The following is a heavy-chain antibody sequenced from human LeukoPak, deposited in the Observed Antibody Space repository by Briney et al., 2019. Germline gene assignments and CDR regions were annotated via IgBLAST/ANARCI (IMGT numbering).Heavy chain of an antibody. Sequence: GGSLRLSCAASGFTFSSYSMNWVRQAPGKGLEWVSSISSSSSYIYYADSVKGRFTISRDNAKNSLYLQMNSLRAEDTAVYYCARAPYYYESSEKGGYWGQGTLVTVSS. CDR3: ARAPYYYESSEKGGY. CDR2: ISSSSSYI. V-gene: IGHV3-21*01. CDR1: GFTFSSYS. D-gene: IGHD3-22*01. J-gene: IGHJ4*02.